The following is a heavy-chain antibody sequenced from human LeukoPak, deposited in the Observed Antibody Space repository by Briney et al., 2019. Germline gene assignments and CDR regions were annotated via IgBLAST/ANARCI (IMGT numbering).Heavy chain of an antibody. J-gene: IGHJ4*02. D-gene: IGHD3-10*01. CDR3: AKESTPYYYGSGSYLFDY. CDR1: GFTFSSHS. Sequence: PGGSLRLSCAASGFTFSSHSMNWVRQAPGKGLEWVSAISGSGGSTYYADSVKGRFTISRDNSKNTLYLQMNSLRAEDTAVYYCAKESTPYYYGSGSYLFDYWGQGTLVTVSS. V-gene: IGHV3-23*01. CDR2: ISGSGGST.